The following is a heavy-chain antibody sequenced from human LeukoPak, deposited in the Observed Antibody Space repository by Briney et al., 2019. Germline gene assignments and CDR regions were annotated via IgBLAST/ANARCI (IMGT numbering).Heavy chain of an antibody. CDR1: GFTFSSYA. Sequence: GGSLRLSCAASGFTFSSYAMHWVRQAPGKGLEWVAVISYDGSNKYYADSVKGRFTISRDNSKNTLYLRMNSLRAEDTAVYYCARVHYGSYYFDYWGQGTLVTVSS. V-gene: IGHV3-30-3*01. D-gene: IGHD4-17*01. CDR2: ISYDGSNK. J-gene: IGHJ4*02. CDR3: ARVHYGSYYFDY.